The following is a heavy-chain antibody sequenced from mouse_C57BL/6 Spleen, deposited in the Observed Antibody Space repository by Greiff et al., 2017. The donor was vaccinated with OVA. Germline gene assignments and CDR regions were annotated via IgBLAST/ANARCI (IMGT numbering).Heavy chain of an antibody. J-gene: IGHJ2*01. V-gene: IGHV5-17*01. D-gene: IGHD2-13*01. CDR1: GFTFSDYG. CDR3: AIGEANCKNYFDY. CDR2: ISSGSSTI. Sequence: EVKVVESGGGLVKPGGSLKLSCAASGFTFSDYGMHWVRQAPEKGLEWVAYISSGSSTIYYADTVKGRFTISRDNAKNTLFLQMTSLRSEDTAMYYCAIGEANCKNYFDYWGQGTTLTVSS.